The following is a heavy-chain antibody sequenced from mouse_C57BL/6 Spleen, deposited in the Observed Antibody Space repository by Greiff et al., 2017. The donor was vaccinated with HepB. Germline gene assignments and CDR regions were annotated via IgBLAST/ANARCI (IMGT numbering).Heavy chain of an antibody. V-gene: IGHV1-69*01. D-gene: IGHD1-1*01. Sequence: QVQLQQPGAELVMPGASVKLSCKASGYTFTSYWMHWVKQRPGQGLEWIGEIDPSDSYTNYNQKFKGKSTLTVDKSSSTAYMQLSSLTSDDSAVYYCARYGTFDVWGTGTTVTVSS. CDR3: ARYGTFDV. CDR2: IDPSDSYT. CDR1: GYTFTSYW. J-gene: IGHJ1*03.